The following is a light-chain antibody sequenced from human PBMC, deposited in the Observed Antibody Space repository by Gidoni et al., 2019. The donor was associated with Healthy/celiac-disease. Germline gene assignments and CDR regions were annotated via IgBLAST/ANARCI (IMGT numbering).Light chain of an antibody. CDR3: TSYISSTTWV. Sequence: QSTLTQPASVSGSPGQSITISCSDVGGYNYVSWFQQHPGEAPKLMIYDVNNRPSGVSNRFSGSKSGNTASLTISGLQAEDEADYYCTSYISSTTWVFGGGTKLTVL. CDR1: DVGGYNY. CDR2: DVN. J-gene: IGLJ3*02. V-gene: IGLV2-14*01.